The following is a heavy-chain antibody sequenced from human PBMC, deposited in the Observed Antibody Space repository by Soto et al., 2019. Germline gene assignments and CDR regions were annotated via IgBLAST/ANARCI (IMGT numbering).Heavy chain of an antibody. CDR1: GYTFTGYY. CDR2: INPNSGGT. V-gene: IGHV1-2*04. D-gene: IGHD2-2*01. Sequence: ASVNVSCKASGYTFTGYYMHWVRQAPGQGLEWMGWINPNSGGTNYAQKFQGWVTMTRDTSISTAYMELSRLRSDDTAVYYCARDSNPNIVVVPAAMSGGLYYYYYGMDVWGQGTTVTVSS. CDR3: ARDSNPNIVVVPAAMSGGLYYYYYGMDV. J-gene: IGHJ6*02.